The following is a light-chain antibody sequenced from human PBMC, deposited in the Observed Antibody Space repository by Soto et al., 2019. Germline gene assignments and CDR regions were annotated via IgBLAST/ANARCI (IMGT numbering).Light chain of an antibody. Sequence: DIQLTQSPSFLSASVGDRVTITCRASQGISTFLAWYQQKPGKAPQRLIYAASTLQSGVPSRFSGSGSGTEFTLTISSLQPEDFATYLCQQCENLPTFGQGTRLEIK. CDR3: QQCENLPT. V-gene: IGKV1-9*01. CDR2: AAS. CDR1: QGISTF. J-gene: IGKJ5*01.